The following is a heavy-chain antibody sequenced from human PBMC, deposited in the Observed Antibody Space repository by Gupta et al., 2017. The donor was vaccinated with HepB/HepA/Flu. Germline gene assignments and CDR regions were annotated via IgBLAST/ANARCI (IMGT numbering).Heavy chain of an antibody. CDR2: ISGSGGST. D-gene: IGHD6-13*01. V-gene: IGHV3-23*01. J-gene: IGHJ6*02. CDR1: SYA. CDR3: AKVQAAAVGMDV. Sequence: SYAMSWVRQAPGKGLEWVSAISGSGGSTYYADSVKGRFTISRDNSKNTLYLQMNSLRAEDTAVYYCAKVQAAAVGMDVWGQGTTVTVSS.